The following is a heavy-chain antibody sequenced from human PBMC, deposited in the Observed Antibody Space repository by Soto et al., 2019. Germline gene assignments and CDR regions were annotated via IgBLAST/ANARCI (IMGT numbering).Heavy chain of an antibody. CDR3: ARERNYYEKDGYIFFDR. Sequence: SETLSLTCTVSDGSISSTNCWTLVRQPPWQGLEWLGEIYHTGSTKYNPSLKSRVTMSVDKSNNQYSLKVTSVTAADTAVYYCARERNYYEKDGYIFFDRWGQGILVTV. V-gene: IGHV4-4*02. D-gene: IGHD3-22*01. J-gene: IGHJ4*02. CDR2: IYHTGST. CDR1: DGSISSTNC.